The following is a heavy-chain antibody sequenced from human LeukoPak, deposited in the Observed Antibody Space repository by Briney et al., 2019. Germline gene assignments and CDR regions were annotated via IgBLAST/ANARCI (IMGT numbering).Heavy chain of an antibody. J-gene: IGHJ5*02. CDR1: GGSISSYY. Sequence: SETLSRTCTVSGGSISSYYWSWIRQPPGKGLEWIGYIYYSGSTNYNPSLKSRVTISVDTSKNQFSLKLSSVTAADTAVYYCARDSIVYDFWSGYQNWFDPWGQGTLVTVSS. CDR3: ARDSIVYDFWSGYQNWFDP. CDR2: IYYSGST. D-gene: IGHD3-3*01. V-gene: IGHV4-59*01.